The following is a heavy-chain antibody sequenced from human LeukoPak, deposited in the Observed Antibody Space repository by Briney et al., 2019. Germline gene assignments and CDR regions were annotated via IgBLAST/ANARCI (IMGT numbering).Heavy chain of an antibody. D-gene: IGHD3-10*01. J-gene: IGHJ4*02. V-gene: IGHV4-34*01. CDR2: INRSGST. CDR3: ASGDSGSFYIAY. Sequence: SETLSLTCAVYGGSFSGYYWSWIRQPPGKGLEWIGEINRSGSTNYNPSLKSRVTISVDTSKNQFSLKLSSVTAADTAVYYCASGDSGSFYIAYWGQGTLVTVSS. CDR1: GGSFSGYY.